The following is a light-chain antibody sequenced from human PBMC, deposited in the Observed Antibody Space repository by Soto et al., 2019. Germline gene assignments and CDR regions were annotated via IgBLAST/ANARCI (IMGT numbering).Light chain of an antibody. V-gene: IGLV3-25*03. Sequence: SYELTQPPSVSVSPGQTARITCSGDALPKQYAYWYQQKPGQAPVLVISKDSERPSGIPERFSGSSSGTTVTLTISGVQAEDEADYYCQSADSSGTYDVFGTGTKLTVL. J-gene: IGLJ1*01. CDR1: ALPKQY. CDR2: KDS. CDR3: QSADSSGTYDV.